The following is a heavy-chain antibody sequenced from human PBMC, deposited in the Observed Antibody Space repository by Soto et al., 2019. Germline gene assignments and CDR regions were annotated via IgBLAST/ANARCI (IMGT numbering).Heavy chain of an antibody. J-gene: IGHJ3*02. Sequence: SETLSLTCTVSGGFTSSYYWSWIRQPPGKGLEWIGYIYYSGSTNYNPSLKSRVTISVDTSKNQFSLKLSSVTAADTAVYYCARVWGGAFDIWGQGTMVT. D-gene: IGHD3-10*01. CDR3: ARVWGGAFDI. CDR2: IYYSGST. V-gene: IGHV4-59*01. CDR1: GGFTSSYY.